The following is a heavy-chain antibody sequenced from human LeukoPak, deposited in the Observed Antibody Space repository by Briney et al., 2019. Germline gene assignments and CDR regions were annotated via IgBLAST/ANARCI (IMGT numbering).Heavy chain of an antibody. V-gene: IGHV1-2*06. CDR2: INPNSGGT. CDR3: ARENYYDSSGYYFTAYAFDI. CDR1: GYTFTCYY. Sequence: ASVKVSCKASGYTFTCYYMHWVRQAPGQGLEWMGRINPNSGGTNYAQKFQGRVTMTRDTSISTAYMELSRLRSDDTAVYYCARENYYDSSGYYFTAYAFDIWGQGTMVTVSS. D-gene: IGHD3-22*01. J-gene: IGHJ3*02.